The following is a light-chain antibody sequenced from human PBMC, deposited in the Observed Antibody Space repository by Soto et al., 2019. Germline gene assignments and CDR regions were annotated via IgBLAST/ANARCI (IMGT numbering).Light chain of an antibody. CDR1: SSVVGGYNY. Sequence: QSVLTQPRSVSGSPGQSVTISCTGTSSVVGGYNYVSWYQQHPGKAPKLMICDVSKRPSGVPDRFSGSKSGNTASLTISGLQAEDEADYYCCSYAGSYSFVFGTGTNVTV. J-gene: IGLJ1*01. CDR3: CSYAGSYSFV. V-gene: IGLV2-11*01. CDR2: DVS.